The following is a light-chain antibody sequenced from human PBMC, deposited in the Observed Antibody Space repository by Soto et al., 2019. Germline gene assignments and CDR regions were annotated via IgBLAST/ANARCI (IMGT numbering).Light chain of an antibody. CDR3: QQYGSSGT. CDR1: QSVSNNY. CDR2: GAS. Sequence: NVLTQSPATLSLSPGERATLSCRASQSVSNNYLAWYQQKPGQAPRLLIYGASNRATGIPDRFSGSGPGTDFTLTISRLEPEDFAVYYCQQYGSSGTFGQGTKVDIK. J-gene: IGKJ1*01. V-gene: IGKV3-20*01.